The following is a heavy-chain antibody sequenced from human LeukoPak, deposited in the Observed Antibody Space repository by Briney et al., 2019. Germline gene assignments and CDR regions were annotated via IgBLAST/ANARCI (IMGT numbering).Heavy chain of an antibody. Sequence: SETLSLTCAVYGGSLSGDFWSWVRQPPGKGLEWVGEIHHSGSTNYNPSLKSRVTISVETSKNQFSLKLSSVTAADTAVYYCARTRPDSSGWYRWGQGTLVTVSS. CDR2: IHHSGST. D-gene: IGHD6-19*01. V-gene: IGHV4-34*01. CDR3: ARTRPDSSGWYR. CDR1: GGSLSGDF. J-gene: IGHJ4*02.